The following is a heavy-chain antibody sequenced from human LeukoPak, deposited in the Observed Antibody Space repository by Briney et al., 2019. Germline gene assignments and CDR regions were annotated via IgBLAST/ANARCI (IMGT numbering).Heavy chain of an antibody. V-gene: IGHV3-64D*06. D-gene: IGHD3-10*01. CDR3: VKDRGQGYYFDY. Sequence: PGGSLRLSCSASGFSFSTFAMHWVRQAPGKGLEYVSTISGDGGSTYYAASVKGRFTISRDNSRHTLFLQMSSLRAEDTAVYYCVKDRGQGYYFDYWGQGTLVTVSS. CDR2: ISGDGGST. J-gene: IGHJ4*02. CDR1: GFSFSTFA.